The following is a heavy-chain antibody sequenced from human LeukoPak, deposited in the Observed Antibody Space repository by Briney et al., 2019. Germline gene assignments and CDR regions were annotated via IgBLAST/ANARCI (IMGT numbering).Heavy chain of an antibody. CDR3: ARLEGGGRNEQNYFDY. CDR2: IIPIFGTA. Sequence: SVKVSCKASGGTFSSYAISWVRQAPGQGLEWMGGIIPIFGTANYAQKFQGRVTITADESTSTAYMELSSLRSEDTAVYYCARLEGGGRNEQNYFDYWGQGTLVTVSS. D-gene: IGHD1-1*01. V-gene: IGHV1-69*01. J-gene: IGHJ4*02. CDR1: GGTFSSYA.